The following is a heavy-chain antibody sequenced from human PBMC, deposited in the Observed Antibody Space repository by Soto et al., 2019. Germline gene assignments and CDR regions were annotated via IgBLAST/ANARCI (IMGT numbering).Heavy chain of an antibody. Sequence: GASVKVSCKASGNTFTSYDINWVRQATGHGLEWMGRINPNSGNIGYAQKFQGRVTMTRDTAIRTAYMEVSRLRSDDTAVYYCARGRASGSYYLLDYWGQGTLVTVSS. CDR1: GNTFTSYD. CDR3: ARGRASGSYYLLDY. CDR2: INPNSGNI. V-gene: IGHV1-8*01. D-gene: IGHD3-10*01. J-gene: IGHJ4*02.